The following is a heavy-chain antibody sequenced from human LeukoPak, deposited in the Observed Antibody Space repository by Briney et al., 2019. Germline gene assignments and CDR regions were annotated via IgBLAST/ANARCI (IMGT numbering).Heavy chain of an antibody. V-gene: IGHV3-30*02. J-gene: IGHJ6*03. D-gene: IGHD5-12*01. CDR1: RFTFSSYA. CDR2: IRYDGSSK. Sequence: GGSLRLSCAASRFTFSSYAMSWVRQAPGKGLEWVAFIRYDGSSKYYADSVKGRFTISRDNSKNTLYLQMNSLRAEDTAVYYCAKDLVEWLRLSGDMDVWGKGPTVTISS. CDR3: AKDLVEWLRLSGDMDV.